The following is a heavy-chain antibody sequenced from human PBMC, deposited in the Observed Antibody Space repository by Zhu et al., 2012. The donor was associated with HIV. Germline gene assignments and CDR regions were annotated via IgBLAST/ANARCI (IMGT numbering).Heavy chain of an antibody. J-gene: IGHJ6*02. CDR1: GGSISSYY. Sequence: QVQLQESGPGLVKPSETLSLTCTVSGGSISSYYWSWIRQPPGKGLEWIGYIYTSGSTNYNPSLKSRVTISVDTSKNQFSLKLSSVTAADTAVYYCARGGPPRRFGELLSPHYYYGMDVWGQGP. CDR3: ARGGPPRRFGELLSPHYYYGMDV. CDR2: IYTSGST. V-gene: IGHV4-4*09. D-gene: IGHD3-10*01.